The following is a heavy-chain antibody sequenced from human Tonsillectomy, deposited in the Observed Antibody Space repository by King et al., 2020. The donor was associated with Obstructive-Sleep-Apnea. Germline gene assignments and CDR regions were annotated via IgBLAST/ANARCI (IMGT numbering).Heavy chain of an antibody. J-gene: IGHJ4*02. CDR1: GFTFSSYA. V-gene: IGHV3-30*04. D-gene: IGHD6-25*01. CDR3: ARDSTFSARALFY. Sequence: VQLVESGGGVVQPGRSLRLSCAASGFTFSSYAMHWVRQAPGKGLEWVAVISYDGSNKYYADSVKGRFTISRDNSKNTLYLQMNSLRAEDTAVYYCARDSTFSARALFYWGQGTLVTVSS. CDR2: ISYDGSNK.